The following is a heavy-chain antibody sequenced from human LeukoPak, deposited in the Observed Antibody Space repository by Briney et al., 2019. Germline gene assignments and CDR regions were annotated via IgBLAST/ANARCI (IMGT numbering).Heavy chain of an antibody. V-gene: IGHV4-59*08. D-gene: IGHD1-26*01. Sequence: PSETLSLTCTVSGGSISSYYWSWIRQPPGKGLEWIGSIYHSGSTYYNPSLKSRVTISVDTSKNQFSLKLSSVTAADTAVYYCARHSGSYYFWGQGTLVTVSS. CDR1: GGSISSYY. J-gene: IGHJ4*02. CDR3: ARHSGSYYF. CDR2: IYHSGST.